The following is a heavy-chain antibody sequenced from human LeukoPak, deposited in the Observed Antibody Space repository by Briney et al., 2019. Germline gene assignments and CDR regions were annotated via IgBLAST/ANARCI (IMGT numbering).Heavy chain of an antibody. CDR1: GFTFSSYW. CDR2: INSDGTTT. CDR3: ARDLLEWYFDY. J-gene: IGHJ4*02. D-gene: IGHD3-3*01. V-gene: IGHV3-74*01. Sequence: PGGSLRLSCAASGFTFSSYWMHWVRQAPGKGLVWVSRINSDGTTTTYADSVKGRFTISRDNSKNTLYLQMNSLRAEDTAVYYCARDLLEWYFDYWGQGTLVTVSS.